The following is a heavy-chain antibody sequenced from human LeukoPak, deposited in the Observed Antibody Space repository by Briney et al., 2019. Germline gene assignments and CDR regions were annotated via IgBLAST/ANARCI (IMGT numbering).Heavy chain of an antibody. CDR2: IYPGDSDT. CDR3: AMGYYDLWSGYSGYFDY. V-gene: IGHV5-51*01. J-gene: IGHJ4*02. Sequence: GESLKISCKGSGYSFTSYWIGWVRQMPGKGLEWMGIIYPGDSDTRYSPSFQGQVTISADKSISTAYLQWSSLKASDTAMYYCAMGYYDLWSGYSGYFDYWGQGTLVTVSS. D-gene: IGHD3-3*01. CDR1: GYSFTSYW.